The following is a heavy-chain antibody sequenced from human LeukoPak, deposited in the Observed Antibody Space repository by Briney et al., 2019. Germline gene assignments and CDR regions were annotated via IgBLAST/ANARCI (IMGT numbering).Heavy chain of an antibody. CDR1: GFTFSKSD. Sequence: GGSLRLSCAASGFTFSKSDMHWVRQPTGKGLEGVSGIAAPGDTLHPDIVKGRFTISRENAKNSLNLQMNSLRVGDTTLSYLIIVQRVRDEDYGRKYFDCWGQGTLVTVSS. CDR3: IIVQRVRDEDYGRKYFDC. CDR2: IAAPGDT. J-gene: IGHJ4*02. V-gene: IGHV3-13*01. D-gene: IGHD4/OR15-4a*01.